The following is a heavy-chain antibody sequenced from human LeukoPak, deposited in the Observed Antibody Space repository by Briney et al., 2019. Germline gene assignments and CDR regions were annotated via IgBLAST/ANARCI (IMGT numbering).Heavy chain of an antibody. CDR3: ARVVKYRSGPLTDLLPYYFDY. V-gene: IGHV1-3*03. CDR2: INAGNGNT. J-gene: IGHJ4*02. D-gene: IGHD6-19*01. CDR1: GGTFSSYA. Sequence: ASVKVSCKASGGTFSSYAMHWARQAPGQRLEWMGWINAGNGNTKYSQEFQGRVTITRDTSASTAYMELSSLRSEDMAVYYCARVVKYRSGPLTDLLPYYFDYWGQGTLVTVSS.